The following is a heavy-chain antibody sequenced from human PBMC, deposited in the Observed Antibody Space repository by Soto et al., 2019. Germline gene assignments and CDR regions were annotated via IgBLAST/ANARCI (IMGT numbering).Heavy chain of an antibody. CDR1: GFTFSSYG. Sequence: GGSLRLSCAASGFTFSSYGMHWVRQAPGKGLEWVAVISYDGSNKYYADSVKGRFTISRDNSKNTLYLQMNSLRAEDTAVYYCAKDGRDYDILTGPDAFDIRGQGTMVTVSS. V-gene: IGHV3-30*18. J-gene: IGHJ3*02. CDR3: AKDGRDYDILTGPDAFDI. D-gene: IGHD3-9*01. CDR2: ISYDGSNK.